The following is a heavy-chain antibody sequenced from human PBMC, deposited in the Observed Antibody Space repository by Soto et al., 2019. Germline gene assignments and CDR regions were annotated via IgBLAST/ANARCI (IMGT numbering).Heavy chain of an antibody. Sequence: QVQLQESGPGLVKPSQTLSLTCTVSGGSISSGSYYWSWIRQHPGKGLEWIGYIYSSGSTYYNPALKGRVTISLDTSKTPCSLKLSSVTAADTAVYYCARKGSGWPHDASEVWGQGTMVTVSS. CDR3: ARKGSGWPHDASEV. J-gene: IGHJ3*01. V-gene: IGHV4-31*03. CDR2: IYSSGST. D-gene: IGHD6-19*01. CDR1: GGSISSGSYY.